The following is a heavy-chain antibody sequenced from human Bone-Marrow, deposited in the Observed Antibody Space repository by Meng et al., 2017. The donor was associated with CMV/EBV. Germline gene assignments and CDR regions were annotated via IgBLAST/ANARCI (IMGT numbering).Heavy chain of an antibody. CDR3: ARDRRVGAIGGAFDI. CDR2: ISSSSSYI. D-gene: IGHD1-26*01. J-gene: IGHJ3*02. Sequence: GGSLRLSCAASGFTFSSYSMNWVRQAPGKGLEWVSSISSSSSYIYYADSVKGRFTISRDNAKNSLYLQMNSLRAEDTAVYYCARDRRVGAIGGAFDIWGQGTMVTFSS. CDR1: GFTFSSYS. V-gene: IGHV3-21*01.